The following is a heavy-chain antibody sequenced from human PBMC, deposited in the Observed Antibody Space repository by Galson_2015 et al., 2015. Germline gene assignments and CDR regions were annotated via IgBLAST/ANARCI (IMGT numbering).Heavy chain of an antibody. Sequence: LRLSCAASGFTFSSYAMHWVRQAPGKGLEWVAVISYDGSNKYYADSVKGRFTISRDNSKNTLYLQMNSLRAEDTAVYYCARDAGPSSSYYYYYMDVWGKGTTVTVSS. CDR3: ARDAGPSSSYYYYYMDV. CDR1: GFTFSSYA. CDR2: ISYDGSNK. J-gene: IGHJ6*03. V-gene: IGHV3-30*01.